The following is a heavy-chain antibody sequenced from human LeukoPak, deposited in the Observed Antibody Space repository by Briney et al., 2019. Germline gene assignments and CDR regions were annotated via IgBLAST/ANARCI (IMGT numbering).Heavy chain of an antibody. CDR3: ARGSITMVRGVKSVYYYYMDV. CDR2: IYYSGYT. CDR1: GGSISSYY. Sequence: PSETLSLTCTVSGGSISSYYWSWIRQPPGKGLEWIGYIYYSGYTNYNPSLKSRVTISVDTSKNQFSLKLSSVTAADTAVYYCARGSITMVRGVKSVYYYYMDVWGKGTTVTISS. V-gene: IGHV4-59*01. D-gene: IGHD3-10*01. J-gene: IGHJ6*03.